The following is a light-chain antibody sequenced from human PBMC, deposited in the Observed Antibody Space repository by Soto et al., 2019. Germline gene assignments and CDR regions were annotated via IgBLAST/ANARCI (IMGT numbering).Light chain of an antibody. CDR3: NSYTSSSTLV. J-gene: IGLJ2*01. V-gene: IGLV2-14*03. Sequence: QSVLTQPASVSGSPGQSITISCTGTSSDVGGYNFVSWYQQHPGKAPKLMLYNVYDRPSGISHRFSGSRSGNTASLTISWLQAEDEAHYYCNSYTSSSTLVFGGGTKLTVL. CDR2: NVY. CDR1: SSDVGGYNF.